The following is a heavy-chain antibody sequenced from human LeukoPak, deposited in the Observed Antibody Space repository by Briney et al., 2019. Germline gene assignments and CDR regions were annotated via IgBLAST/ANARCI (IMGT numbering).Heavy chain of an antibody. V-gene: IGHV3-74*01. CDR1: GFTFSSYW. D-gene: IGHD3-10*01. J-gene: IGHJ3*02. Sequence: GGSLRLSCAASGFTFSSYWMHWVRQAPGKGLVWVSRINTDGSSTSYADSVKGRFTISRDSAKNTLYLQMNNLRAEDTAVYYCAGGFIGVYAYDIWGQGTMVIVSS. CDR3: AGGFIGVYAYDI. CDR2: INTDGSST.